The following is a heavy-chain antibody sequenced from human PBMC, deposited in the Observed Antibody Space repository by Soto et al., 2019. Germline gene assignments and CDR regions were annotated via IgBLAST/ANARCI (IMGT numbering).Heavy chain of an antibody. CDR3: ARGDYYYYGMDV. Sequence: PGGSLRLSCAGSGFTFSSYNMNWVRQAPGKGLEWVSSISGSSSYIYYADSVKGRFTISRDNAKNSLYLQMNSLRAEDTAVYHCARGDYYYYGMDVWGQGTTVTV. V-gene: IGHV3-21*01. CDR1: GFTFSSYN. J-gene: IGHJ6*02. CDR2: ISGSSSYI.